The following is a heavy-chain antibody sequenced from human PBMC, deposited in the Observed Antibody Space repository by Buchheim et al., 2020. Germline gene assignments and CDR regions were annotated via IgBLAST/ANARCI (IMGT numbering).Heavy chain of an antibody. CDR2: VGCDGSYT. CDR1: GFTFSGYS. CDR3: VKDRPCTNCSPMDV. V-gene: IGHV3-23*01. J-gene: IGHJ6*02. Sequence: EVQLLESGGGLVQPGGSLRLSCAASGFTFSGYSMSWARQSPRKGLEWVAGVGCDGSYTSYGDSVKGRFTISRDNSQNSVYLGMNGLRVDDTAIYYCVKDRPCTNCSPMDVWGQGTT. D-gene: IGHD2-8*01.